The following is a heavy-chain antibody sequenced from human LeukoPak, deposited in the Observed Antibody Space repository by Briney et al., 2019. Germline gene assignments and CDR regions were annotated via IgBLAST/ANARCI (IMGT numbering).Heavy chain of an antibody. CDR2: INTNTGNP. Sequence: GASVKVSCKASGYTFSTFSMNWVRQAPGQGLEWMGWINTNTGNPTYAQGFTGRFVFSLDTSVSTAYLQISSLKAEDTAVYYCAGSNNDGDYLGVGFDYWGQGTLVTVSS. D-gene: IGHD4-17*01. J-gene: IGHJ4*02. V-gene: IGHV7-4-1*02. CDR1: GYTFSTFS. CDR3: AGSNNDGDYLGVGFDY.